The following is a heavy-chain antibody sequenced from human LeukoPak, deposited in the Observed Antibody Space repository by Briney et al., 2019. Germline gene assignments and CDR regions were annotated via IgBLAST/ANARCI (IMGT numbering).Heavy chain of an antibody. J-gene: IGHJ4*02. CDR1: GGSFSGYY. V-gene: IGHV4-34*01. CDR3: AGALGHCNSDY. D-gene: IGHD3-16*01. Sequence: ASETLSLTCAVYGGSFSGYYWSWIRQPPGKGLEWIGEINHSGSTNYNPSLKSRVTISVDTSKNQFSLKLSSVTAADTAVYYCAGALGHCNSDYWGQGTLVTVSS. CDR2: INHSGST.